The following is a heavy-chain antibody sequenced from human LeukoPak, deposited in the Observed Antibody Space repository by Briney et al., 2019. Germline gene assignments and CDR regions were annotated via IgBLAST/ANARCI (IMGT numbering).Heavy chain of an antibody. CDR3: ARGGSSGGRFEY. CDR1: GFTFSSYG. J-gene: IGHJ4*02. CDR2: IRYDGSNK. V-gene: IGHV3-30*02. D-gene: IGHD6-25*01. Sequence: PGGSLRLSCAASGFTFSSYGMHWVRQAPGKGLEWVAFIRYDGSNKYYADSVKGRFTISRDNSKNTLYLHVNSLRPEDTAVYYCARGGSSGGRFEYWGQGTLVTVSS.